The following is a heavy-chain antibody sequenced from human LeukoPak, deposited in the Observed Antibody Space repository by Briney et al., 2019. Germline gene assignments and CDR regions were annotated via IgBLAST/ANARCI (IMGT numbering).Heavy chain of an antibody. V-gene: IGHV3-53*01. Sequence: GGSLRLSCAASGFTVSSNYMSWVRQAPGKGLEWVSVIYSGGSTYYADSVKGRFTISRDNSKNTLYLQMNSPRAEDTAVYYCASGEPVLVGATVGPGFAYWGQGTLVTVSS. CDR1: GFTVSSNY. D-gene: IGHD1-26*01. J-gene: IGHJ4*02. CDR3: ASGEPVLVGATVGPGFAY. CDR2: IYSGGST.